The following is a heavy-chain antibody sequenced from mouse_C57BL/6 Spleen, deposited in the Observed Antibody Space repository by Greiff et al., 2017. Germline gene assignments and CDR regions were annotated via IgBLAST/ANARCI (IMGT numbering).Heavy chain of an antibody. J-gene: IGHJ4*01. Sequence: QVQLQQPGAELVKPGASVKLSCKASGYTFTSYWMHWVKQRPGRGLEWIGRIDPNSGGTKYNEKFKSKATLTVDKPSSTAYMQLSSLTSEDSAVYYCAKGGGKYDEEDYYAMDDWGQGTSVTVSS. CDR3: AKGGGKYDEEDYYAMDD. D-gene: IGHD2-14*01. V-gene: IGHV1-72*01. CDR2: IDPNSGGT. CDR1: GYTFTSYW.